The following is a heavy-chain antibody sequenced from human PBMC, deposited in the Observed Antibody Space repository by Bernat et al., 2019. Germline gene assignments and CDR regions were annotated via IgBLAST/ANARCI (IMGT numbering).Heavy chain of an antibody. D-gene: IGHD3-22*01. Sequence: EAQLVESGGGLVQPGGSLRLSCAASGFTFSSYWMHWVRQVPGKGLVWVSRVNSDGSSTTYADSVKGRFTISRDNAKNTLYLQMNSLRAEDTAVYYCARAENYYDSSGYKLGAYYFDYWGQGTLVTVSS. CDR2: VNSDGSST. J-gene: IGHJ4*02. V-gene: IGHV3-74*01. CDR1: GFTFSSYW. CDR3: ARAENYYDSSGYKLGAYYFDY.